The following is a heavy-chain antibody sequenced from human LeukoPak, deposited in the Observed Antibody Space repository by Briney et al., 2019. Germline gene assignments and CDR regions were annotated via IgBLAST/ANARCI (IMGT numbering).Heavy chain of an antibody. CDR2: IYYTGST. CDR1: GGCISSSIYY. CDR3: AKREAVTATYFYVMDV. D-gene: IGHD2-21*02. V-gene: IGHV4-39*02. Sequence: SETLSLTCTVSGGCISSSIYYWGWIRQPPGKGLEWIGSIYYTGSTYFNPSLKNRVTISVDTSKNHFSLELRSMTAADTAVYYCAKREAVTATYFYVMDVWGQGTTVTVSS. J-gene: IGHJ6*02.